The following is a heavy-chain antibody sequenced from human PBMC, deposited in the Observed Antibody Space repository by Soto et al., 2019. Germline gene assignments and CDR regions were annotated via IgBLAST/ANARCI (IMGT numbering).Heavy chain of an antibody. CDR2: IDAGNGDT. Sequence: QVQLVQSGADLKRPGASVRLSCKASGYIFTSFTLHWVRQAPGQRPEWMGWIDAGNGDTKSSLKFQGRVYFTRDTLATPAYMDLSHLTSEDTAMYYCARRGRVAYCTADCLHALDVWGQGTMVTVSA. CDR3: ARRGRVAYCTADCLHALDV. V-gene: IGHV1-3*01. D-gene: IGHD2-8*02. CDR1: GYIFTSFT. J-gene: IGHJ3*01.